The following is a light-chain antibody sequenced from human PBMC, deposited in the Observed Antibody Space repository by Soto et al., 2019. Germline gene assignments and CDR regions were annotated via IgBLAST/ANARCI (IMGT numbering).Light chain of an antibody. J-gene: IGKJ1*01. CDR1: QSISSW. CDR3: QQYNGT. CDR2: KAS. Sequence: DIQMTQSPSTLSACVGDRVTITCRASQSISSWLAWYQQKPGKAPKLLIYKASNLESGVPSRFSGSGSGTEFTLTISSLQPDDFATYYCQQYNGTFGQGTKVDIK. V-gene: IGKV1-5*03.